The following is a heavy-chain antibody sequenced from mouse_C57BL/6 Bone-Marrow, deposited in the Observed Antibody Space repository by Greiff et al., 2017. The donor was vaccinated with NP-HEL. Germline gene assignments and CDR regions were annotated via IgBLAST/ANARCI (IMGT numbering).Heavy chain of an antibody. Sequence: EVQLQESGGDLVKPGGSLKLSCAASGFTFSSYGMSWVRQTPDKRLEWVATISSGGSYNYYPDSVKGRFTISRDNAKNTLYLQMSSLKSEDTAMYYCARRCYYAMDYWGQGTSVTVSS. V-gene: IGHV5-6*01. CDR1: GFTFSSYG. CDR2: ISSGGSYN. CDR3: ARRCYYAMDY. J-gene: IGHJ4*01.